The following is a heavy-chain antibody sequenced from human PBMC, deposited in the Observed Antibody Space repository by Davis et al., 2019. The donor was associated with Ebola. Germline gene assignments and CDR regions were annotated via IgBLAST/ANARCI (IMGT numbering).Heavy chain of an antibody. V-gene: IGHV1-8*01. CDR2: MNPNSGNT. Sequence: ASVTVSCQASGYTFTNYDINWVRQATGQGLEWMGWMNPNSGNTGYAQKFQGRITMTRNISISTAYMELSSLRSEDTAVYYCARRVGARSGFDYWGQGSLVTVSS. CDR3: ARRVGARSGFDY. CDR1: GYTFTNYD. D-gene: IGHD1-26*01. J-gene: IGHJ4*02.